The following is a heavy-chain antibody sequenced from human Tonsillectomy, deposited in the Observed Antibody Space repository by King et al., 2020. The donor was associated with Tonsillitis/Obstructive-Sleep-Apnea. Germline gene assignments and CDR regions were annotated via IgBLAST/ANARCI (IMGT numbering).Heavy chain of an antibody. V-gene: IGHV3-30*04. J-gene: IGHJ4*02. CDR3: AREGGSGRYYSDY. Sequence: VQLVESGGGVVQPGRSLRLSCAASGFTFSSYAMHWVRQAPGKGLEWVAVISYDGSNKYYADSVKGRFTISRDNSKNTLYLQMNSLRAEDTAVYYCAREGGSGRYYSDYWGQGTLVTVSS. CDR2: ISYDGSNK. D-gene: IGHD3-10*01. CDR1: GFTFSSYA.